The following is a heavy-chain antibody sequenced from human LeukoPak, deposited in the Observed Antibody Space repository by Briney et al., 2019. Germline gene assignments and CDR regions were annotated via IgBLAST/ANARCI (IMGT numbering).Heavy chain of an antibody. CDR1: GLSVSSTY. Sequence: GGSLRHSCAASGLSVSSTYMTWVRQAPGKGLEWVSVIYSGGGTNYADSLKGRFSISRDNSKNTLYLQMNSLRADDTAVYYCVGEGTYWGLGTLVTVSS. V-gene: IGHV3-53*01. CDR3: VGEGTY. CDR2: IYSGGGT. J-gene: IGHJ4*02. D-gene: IGHD1-1*01.